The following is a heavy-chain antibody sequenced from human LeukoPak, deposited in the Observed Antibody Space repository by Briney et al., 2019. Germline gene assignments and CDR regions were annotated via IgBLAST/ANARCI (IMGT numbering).Heavy chain of an antibody. CDR1: GFTFISYT. Sequence: GGSLRLSCAASGFTFISYTMHWVRQAPGTGLEWASSISSSSNYIYYADSVKGRFTISRDNAKNSLYLQMNSLGAEDTAVYYWARSVASAGYAYWGQGTLVTVSS. CDR3: ARSVASAGYAY. V-gene: IGHV3-21*01. D-gene: IGHD6-13*01. J-gene: IGHJ4*02. CDR2: ISSSSNYI.